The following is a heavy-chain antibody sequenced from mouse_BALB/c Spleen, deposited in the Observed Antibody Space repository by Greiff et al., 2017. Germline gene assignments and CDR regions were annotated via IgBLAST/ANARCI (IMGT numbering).Heavy chain of an antibody. V-gene: IGHV14-3*02. J-gene: IGHJ4*01. Sequence: VQLQQSGAELVKPGASVKLSCTASGFNIKDTYMHWVKQRPEQGLEWIGRIDPANGNTKYDPKFQGKATITADTSSNTAYLQLSSLTSEDTAVYYCATGCRSPPMDYWGQGTSVTVSS. D-gene: IGHD6-1*01. CDR1: GFNIKDTY. CDR2: IDPANGNT. CDR3: ATGCRSPPMDY.